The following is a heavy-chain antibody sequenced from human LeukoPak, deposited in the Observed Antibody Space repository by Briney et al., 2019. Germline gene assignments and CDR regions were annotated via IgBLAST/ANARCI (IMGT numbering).Heavy chain of an antibody. D-gene: IGHD3-22*01. J-gene: IGHJ3*01. Sequence: GGSLRLSCAASGFTFDDYAMHWVRQAPGKGLEWVSLISGDGGSTYYADSVKGRFTISRDNSKNTLYLQMNSLRAEDTAVYYCAKVDYYDSSGPEEWGQGTMVTVSS. CDR2: ISGDGGST. CDR1: GFTFDDYA. CDR3: AKVDYYDSSGPEE. V-gene: IGHV3-43*02.